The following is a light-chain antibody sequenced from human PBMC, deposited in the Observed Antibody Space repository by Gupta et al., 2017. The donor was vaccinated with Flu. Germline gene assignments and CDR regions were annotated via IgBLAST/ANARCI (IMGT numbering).Light chain of an antibody. Sequence: VPITSTGNNSNIGEGVDVHWYRQLPRTAPKLIIYVNNHRPAGVPDRFSASKSAASASLVITGLQAEDEADYYCQSYDSRLIGAVFGSGTQVTVL. J-gene: IGLJ1*01. CDR1: NSNIGEGVD. V-gene: IGLV1-40*03. CDR3: QSYDSRLIGAV. CDR2: VNN.